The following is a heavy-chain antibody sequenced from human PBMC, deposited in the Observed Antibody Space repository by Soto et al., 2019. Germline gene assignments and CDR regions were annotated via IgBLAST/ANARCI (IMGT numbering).Heavy chain of an antibody. D-gene: IGHD6-19*01. V-gene: IGHV3-9*01. J-gene: IGHJ4*02. Sequence: EVQLVESGGGLVQPGRSLRLSCAASGFTFDDYAMHWVRQAPGKGLEWVSGISWNSGSIGYADSVKGRFTISRDNAKNSLYLQVNSLRAEDTALYYCAKGDGIAVAGTLVYWGQGTLVTVSS. CDR1: GFTFDDYA. CDR3: AKGDGIAVAGTLVY. CDR2: ISWNSGSI.